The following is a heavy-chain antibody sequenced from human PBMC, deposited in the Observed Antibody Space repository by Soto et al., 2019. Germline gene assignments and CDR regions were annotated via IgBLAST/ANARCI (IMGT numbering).Heavy chain of an antibody. CDR2: ISAYSGNT. D-gene: IGHD3-9*01. J-gene: IGHJ4*02. CDR3: ARVEDYFDRSAYAH. Sequence: ASVKVSCKASGYVFTSYGITWVRQVPGQGFEWMGWISAYSGNTNYAQKFQDRFTMTTDTSTSTAYMELRSLRYDDTAVYYCARVEDYFDRSAYAHWGQGTLVTVSS. CDR1: GYVFTSYG. V-gene: IGHV1-18*04.